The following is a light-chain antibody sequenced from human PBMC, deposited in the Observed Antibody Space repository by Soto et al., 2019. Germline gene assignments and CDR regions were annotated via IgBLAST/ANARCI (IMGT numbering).Light chain of an antibody. Sequence: QSALTQPASVSGSPGQSITISCTGTTSNVGSYNLVSWYQQHPGKAPELMIYEGSKRPSGVSTRFSGSKSGNTASLTISGLQAEEEADYYCGSYAGNTYVFGTGTKLTVL. V-gene: IGLV2-23*01. CDR1: TSNVGSYNL. CDR2: EGS. CDR3: GSYAGNTYV. J-gene: IGLJ1*01.